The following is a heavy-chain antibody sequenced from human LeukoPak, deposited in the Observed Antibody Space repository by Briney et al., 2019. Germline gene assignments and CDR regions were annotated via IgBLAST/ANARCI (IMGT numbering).Heavy chain of an antibody. Sequence: SETLSLTCTVSGGSISSSRYYWGWIRQPPGKGLEWIGEINHSGSTNYNPSLKSRVTISVDTSKNQFSLKLSSVTAADTAVYYCASGTGPNWFDPWGQGTLVTVSS. J-gene: IGHJ5*02. CDR2: INHSGST. CDR1: GGSISSSRYY. CDR3: ASGTGPNWFDP. D-gene: IGHD1-1*01. V-gene: IGHV4-39*07.